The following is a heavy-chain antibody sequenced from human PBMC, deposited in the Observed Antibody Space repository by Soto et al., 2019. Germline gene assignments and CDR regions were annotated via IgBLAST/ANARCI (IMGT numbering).Heavy chain of an antibody. CDR3: ARGSAAADQTAEYFQH. Sequence: PSETLSLTCAVSGGSISSGGYSWSWIRQPPGKGLEWIGYIYHSGSTYYNPSLKSRVTISVDRSKNQFSLKLSSVTAADTAVYYCARGSAAADQTAEYFQHWGQGTLVTVS. CDR2: IYHSGST. D-gene: IGHD6-13*01. CDR1: GGSISSGGYS. J-gene: IGHJ1*01. V-gene: IGHV4-30-2*01.